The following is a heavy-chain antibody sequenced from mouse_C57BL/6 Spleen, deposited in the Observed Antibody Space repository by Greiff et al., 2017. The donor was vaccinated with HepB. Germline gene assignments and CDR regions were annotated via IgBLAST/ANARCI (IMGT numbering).Heavy chain of an antibody. CDR3: ARSDYGNYVNWYFDV. CDR2: IYPGDGDT. J-gene: IGHJ1*03. D-gene: IGHD2-1*01. Sequence: QVQLKQSGLELVKPGASVKISCKASGYAFSSSWMNWVKQRPGKGLEWIGRIYPGDGDTNYNGKFKGKATLTADKSSSTAYMQLSSLTSEDSAVYFCARSDYGNYVNWYFDVWGTGTTVTVSS. CDR1: GYAFSSSW. V-gene: IGHV1-82*01.